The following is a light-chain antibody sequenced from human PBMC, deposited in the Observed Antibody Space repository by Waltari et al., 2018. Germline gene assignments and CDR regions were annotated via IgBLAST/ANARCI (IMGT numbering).Light chain of an antibody. CDR3: CSYADDVTYV. V-gene: IGLV2-23*01. CDR1: SSDIGKFNH. Sequence: QSALTQPASVSGSPGQTITISGTGTSSDIGKFNHVSWYQQHPGKAPKLIIFEDDKRPFGVSSRFSASKSGNTASLIIAGLQVDDEADYFCCSYADDVTYVFGAGTKVTVL. CDR2: EDD. J-gene: IGLJ1*01.